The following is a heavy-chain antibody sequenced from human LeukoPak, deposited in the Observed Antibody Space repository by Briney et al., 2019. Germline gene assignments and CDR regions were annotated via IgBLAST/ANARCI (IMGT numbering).Heavy chain of an antibody. Sequence: ASVKVSCKASGYTFTSYAMHWVRQAPGQRLEWMGWINAGNGNTKYSQEFQGRVTITRDTSASTAYMELSSLRSEDMAVYYCASGPAYYDSSGYLPPPDYWGQGTVVTVSS. D-gene: IGHD3-22*01. J-gene: IGHJ4*02. CDR2: INAGNGNT. CDR1: GYTFTSYA. CDR3: ASGPAYYDSSGYLPPPDY. V-gene: IGHV1-3*03.